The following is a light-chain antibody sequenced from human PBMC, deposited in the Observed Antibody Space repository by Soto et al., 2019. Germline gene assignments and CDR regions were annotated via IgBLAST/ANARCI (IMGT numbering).Light chain of an antibody. Sequence: QSVLPKPASVSGSPGQSITISCTGTSSDVGSYNLVSWYQQHPGKAPKLMIYEGSKRPSGVSNRFSGSKSGNTASLTISGLQAEDEADYYCCSYAGSAYVFGTGTKVTVL. CDR1: SSDVGSYNL. J-gene: IGLJ1*01. CDR2: EGS. CDR3: CSYAGSAYV. V-gene: IGLV2-23*01.